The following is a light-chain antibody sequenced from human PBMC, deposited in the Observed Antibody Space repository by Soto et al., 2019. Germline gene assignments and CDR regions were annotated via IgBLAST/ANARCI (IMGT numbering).Light chain of an antibody. CDR2: KVS. Sequence: DVGLTQSPLSLPVTLGQPASISCRSTQSLVYSDGNIYLNWFQQRPGHSPRRLIYKVSNGDSGVPDRFSGRGSGTDFTLKISRVEAEDVGVYYCMQGPHWTPITFGQGTRLEIK. CDR3: MQGPHWTPIT. J-gene: IGKJ5*01. V-gene: IGKV2-30*01. CDR1: QSLVYSDGNIY.